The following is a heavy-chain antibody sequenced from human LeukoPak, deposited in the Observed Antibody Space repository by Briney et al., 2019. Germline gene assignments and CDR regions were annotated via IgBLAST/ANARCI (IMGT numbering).Heavy chain of an antibody. V-gene: IGHV4-34*01. CDR2: INHSGST. J-gene: IGHJ4*02. D-gene: IGHD1-20*01. Sequence: SETLSLTCAVYGGSFSGYYWSWIRQPPGKGLEWIGEINHSGSTNYNPSLKSRVTISVDTSKNQFSLKLSSVTAADTAVYYCARSVTGTTDFDYWGRGTLVTVSS. CDR1: GGSFSGYY. CDR3: ARSVTGTTDFDY.